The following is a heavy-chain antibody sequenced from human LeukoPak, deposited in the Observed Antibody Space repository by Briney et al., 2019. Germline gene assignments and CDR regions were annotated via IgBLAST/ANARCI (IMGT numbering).Heavy chain of an antibody. CDR2: ITSSGYT. Sequence: SETLSLTCTVSGGSINYYWSWIRQSPGKGLEWIGYITSSGYTNYNPSLRSRVTISLDTSKLQFSLRLSSVTAADTAVYFCARDFGYSTAGDHYYGMDVWGQGTTVSVSS. V-gene: IGHV4-59*01. J-gene: IGHJ6*02. CDR1: GGSINYY. CDR3: ARDFGYSTAGDHYYGMDV. D-gene: IGHD5-12*01.